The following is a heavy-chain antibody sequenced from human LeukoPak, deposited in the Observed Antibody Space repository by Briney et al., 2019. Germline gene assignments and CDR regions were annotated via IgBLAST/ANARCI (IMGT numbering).Heavy chain of an antibody. CDR2: ISGSGGST. V-gene: IGHV3-23*01. CDR1: GFTFSSYA. J-gene: IGHJ4*02. Sequence: GGSLRLSCAVSGFTFSSYAMSWVRQAPGKGLEWASGISGSGGSTFYADSVKGRFTISRDNSKNTLYLQMNSLRAEDTAVYYCAKRGGGYSYGYFDDWGQGTLVTVSS. CDR3: AKRGGGYSYGYFDD. D-gene: IGHD5-18*01.